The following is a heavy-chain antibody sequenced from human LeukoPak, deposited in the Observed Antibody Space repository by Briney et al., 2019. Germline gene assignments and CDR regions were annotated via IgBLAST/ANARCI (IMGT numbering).Heavy chain of an antibody. CDR1: GGSISSYY. V-gene: IGHV4-59*12. CDR2: IHYSGTT. D-gene: IGHD5-18*01. Sequence: PSETLSLTCTVSGGSISSYYWSWIRQPPGKGLEWIGYIHYSGTTNYNPSLKSRVTISVDTSKNQFSLMLSSVTAADTAVYYCARLRVRGYGYGPWEGPTWLDYWGQGTLVTVSS. CDR3: ARLRVRGYGYGPWEGPTWLDY. J-gene: IGHJ4*02.